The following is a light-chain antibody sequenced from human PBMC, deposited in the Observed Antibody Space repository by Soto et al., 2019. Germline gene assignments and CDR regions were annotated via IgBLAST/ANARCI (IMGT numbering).Light chain of an antibody. CDR1: QGIGND. J-gene: IGKJ4*01. CDR3: LQHNSYPLT. V-gene: IGKV1-17*01. CDR2: SAS. Sequence: DIQMTQSPLSLSASVGDRVTITCRASQGIGNDLGWYQQKPGKVPTRLIYSASSLQSGVPSRFSGSGSGPDFTLTISSLQPEDFARYYCLQHNSYPLTFGGGTKVGIK.